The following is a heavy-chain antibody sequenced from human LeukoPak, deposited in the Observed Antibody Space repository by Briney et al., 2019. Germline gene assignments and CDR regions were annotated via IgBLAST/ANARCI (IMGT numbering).Heavy chain of an antibody. J-gene: IGHJ2*01. CDR3: ARESGGTSPYWYFDL. CDR2: INSDGSST. Sequence: GGSLRLSCAASGFTFSSYWMHCVRQGPGKGLVWVSRINSDGSSTSYADSVKGRFTISRDNAKNTLYLQMNSLRAEDTAVYYCARESGGTSPYWYFDLWGRGTLVTVSS. CDR1: GFTFSSYW. D-gene: IGHD1-7*01. V-gene: IGHV3-74*01.